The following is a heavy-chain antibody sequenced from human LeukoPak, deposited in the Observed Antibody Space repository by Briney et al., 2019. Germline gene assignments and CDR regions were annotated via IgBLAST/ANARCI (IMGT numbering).Heavy chain of an antibody. D-gene: IGHD2-21*01. CDR3: ARDSRTWAYNFDY. CDR1: GFTVSSNY. Sequence: GGSLRLSCAASGFTVSSNYMSWVRQAPGKGLEWVSVIYSGGSTYYADSVKGRFTISRDNSKNTLYLQMNSLRAEDTAVYYCARDSRTWAYNFDYWGQGTLVTVSS. V-gene: IGHV3-66*01. CDR2: IYSGGST. J-gene: IGHJ4*02.